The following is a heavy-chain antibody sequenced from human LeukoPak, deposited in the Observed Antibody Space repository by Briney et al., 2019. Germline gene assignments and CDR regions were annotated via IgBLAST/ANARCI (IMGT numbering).Heavy chain of an antibody. CDR3: ARHIGPHLATAGTCDY. Sequence: SETLSLTCTVSGGSISSSSYYWAWIRQPPGKGLEWIGNIYYSGSTYYNPSLKSRVTISVDTSKNQFSLKLSSVTAADTAVYYCARHIGPHLATAGTCDYWGQGILVTASS. CDR2: IYYSGST. CDR1: GGSISSSSYY. V-gene: IGHV4-39*01. J-gene: IGHJ4*02. D-gene: IGHD6-13*01.